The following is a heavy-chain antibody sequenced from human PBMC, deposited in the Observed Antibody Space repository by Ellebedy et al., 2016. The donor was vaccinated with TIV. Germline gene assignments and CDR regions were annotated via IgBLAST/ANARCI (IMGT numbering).Heavy chain of an antibody. CDR3: AKTGSKWYGEAFDI. CDR2: ISRSGDST. V-gene: IGHV3-23*01. CDR1: GFTFSSYS. J-gene: IGHJ3*02. D-gene: IGHD3-10*01. Sequence: GGSLRLSXAASGFTFSSYSMSWVRQAPGKGLEWVSAISRSGDSTYYADSVKGRFTISRDNFRNMLYLQINNLRVEDAAVYFCAKTGSKWYGEAFDIWGQGTTITVSS.